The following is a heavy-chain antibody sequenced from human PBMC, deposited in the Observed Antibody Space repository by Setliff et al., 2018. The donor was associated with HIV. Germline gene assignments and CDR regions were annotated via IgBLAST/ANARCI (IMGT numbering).Heavy chain of an antibody. J-gene: IGHJ4*02. CDR1: GYTFTSYG. V-gene: IGHV1-18*01. Sequence: ASVKVSCKASGYTFTSYGISWVRQAPGQGLEWMGWISAYNGNTNYAQKLQGRVTMTTDTSTSTAYMELRSLRSDDTAVYYCARERGPYSSSFNFDHWGQGTLVTVSS. D-gene: IGHD6-13*01. CDR2: ISAYNGNT. CDR3: ARERGPYSSSFNFDH.